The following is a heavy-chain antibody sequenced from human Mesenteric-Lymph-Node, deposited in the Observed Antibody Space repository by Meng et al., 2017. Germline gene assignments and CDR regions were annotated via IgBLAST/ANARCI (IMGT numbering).Heavy chain of an antibody. Sequence: ETLSLTCAASGFTFSSYWMHWVRQAPGKGLVWVSRINSDGSSTSYADSVKGRFTISRDNAKNTLYLQMNSLRAEDTAVYYCARENWNYDAFDIWGQGTMVTVSS. J-gene: IGHJ3*02. V-gene: IGHV3-74*01. CDR2: INSDGSST. D-gene: IGHD1-7*01. CDR1: GFTFSSYW. CDR3: ARENWNYDAFDI.